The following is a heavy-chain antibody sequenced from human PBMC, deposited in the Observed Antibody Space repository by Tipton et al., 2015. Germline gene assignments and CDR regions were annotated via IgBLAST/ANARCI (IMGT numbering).Heavy chain of an antibody. Sequence: GLVKPSQTLSLTCAISGDSVSSNSAAWNWIRQSPSRGLEWLGRTYYRSNWNNDYAVSVKSRITITPDTSKNQFTLHLNSVTPDDTAMYYCARGAQHSTWSWGQGTLLTVSS. CDR1: GDSVSSNSAA. V-gene: IGHV6-1*01. CDR2: TYYRSNWNN. J-gene: IGHJ5*02. CDR3: ARGAQHSTWS. D-gene: IGHD6-13*01.